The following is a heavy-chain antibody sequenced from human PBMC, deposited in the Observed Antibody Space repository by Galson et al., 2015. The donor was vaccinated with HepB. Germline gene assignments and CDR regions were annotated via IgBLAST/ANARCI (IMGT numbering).Heavy chain of an antibody. CDR3: AREIAVAGHLDY. J-gene: IGHJ4*02. CDR1: GFTFSSYA. V-gene: IGHV3-30*04. D-gene: IGHD6-19*01. CDR2: ISYDGSNK. Sequence: SLRLSCAASGFTFSSYAMHWVRQAPGKGLEWVAVISYDGSNKYYADSVKGRFTISRDNSKNTLYLQMNSLRAEDTAVYYCAREIAVAGHLDYWGQGTLVTVSS.